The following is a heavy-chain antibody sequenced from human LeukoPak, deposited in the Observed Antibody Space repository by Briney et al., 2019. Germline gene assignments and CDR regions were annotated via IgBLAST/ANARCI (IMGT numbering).Heavy chain of an antibody. J-gene: IGHJ4*02. Sequence: GASLQISCQGSGYRFTSYWIGWVRQLPGKGLEWMGIIYPGDSDTRYSPSFQGQVTISADKSISTAYLQWSSLKASDTAMYYCARNSYDSSGYLDYWGQGTLVTVSS. CDR3: ARNSYDSSGYLDY. CDR1: GYRFTSYW. D-gene: IGHD3-22*01. V-gene: IGHV5-51*01. CDR2: IYPGDSDT.